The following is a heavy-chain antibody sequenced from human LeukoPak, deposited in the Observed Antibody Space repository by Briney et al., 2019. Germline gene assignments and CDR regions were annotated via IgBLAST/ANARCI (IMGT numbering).Heavy chain of an antibody. V-gene: IGHV3-30*03. D-gene: IGHD2-2*01. Sequence: GGSLRLSCAASGFTFSSYSMNWVRQAPGKGLEWVAVISYDGSNKYYADSVKGRFTISRDNSKNTLYLQMNSLRAEDTAVYYCARGIFQLLSHFDYWGQGTLVTVSS. CDR1: GFTFSSYS. CDR2: ISYDGSNK. J-gene: IGHJ4*02. CDR3: ARGIFQLLSHFDY.